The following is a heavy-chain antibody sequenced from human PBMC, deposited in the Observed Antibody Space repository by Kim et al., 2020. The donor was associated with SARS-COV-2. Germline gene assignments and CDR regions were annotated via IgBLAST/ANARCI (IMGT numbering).Heavy chain of an antibody. V-gene: IGHV3-21*01. Sequence: GGSLRLSCAASGFTFSSYSMNWVRQAPGKGLEWVSSISSSSSYIYYADSVKGRFTISRDNAKSSLYLQMNSLRAEDTAVYYCARYRVGDGYNFHAFDLWGQGTLVTVSS. CDR2: ISSSSSYI. J-gene: IGHJ3*01. D-gene: IGHD5-12*01. CDR3: ARYRVGDGYNFHAFDL. CDR1: GFTFSSYS.